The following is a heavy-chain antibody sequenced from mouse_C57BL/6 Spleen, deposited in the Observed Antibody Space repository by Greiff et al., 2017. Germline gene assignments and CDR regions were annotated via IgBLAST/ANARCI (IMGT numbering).Heavy chain of an antibody. CDR2: IDPSDSYT. CDR1: GYTFTSYW. J-gene: IGHJ1*03. Sequence: QVQLQQPGAELVMPGASVKLSCKASGYTFTSYWMHWVKQRPGQGLEWIGEIDPSDSYTNYNQKFKGKSTFTVDKSSSTAYMQLSSLTSEDSAVYYCARLRGYFDVWGTGTTVTVSS. CDR3: ARLRGYFDV. V-gene: IGHV1-69*01. D-gene: IGHD1-1*01.